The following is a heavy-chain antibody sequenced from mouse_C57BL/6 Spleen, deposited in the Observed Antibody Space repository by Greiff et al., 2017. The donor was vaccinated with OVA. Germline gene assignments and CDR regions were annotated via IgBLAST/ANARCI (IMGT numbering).Heavy chain of an antibody. V-gene: IGHV5-16*01. CDR2: INYDGSST. CDR1: GFTFSDYY. J-gene: IGHJ2*01. D-gene: IGHD1-1*02. CDR3: ARELWSHFDY. Sequence: EVKLVESEGGLVQPGSSMKLSCTASGFTFSDYYMAWVRQVPEKGLEWVANINYDGSSTYYLDSLKSRFIISRDNAKNILYLQMSSLKSEDTATYYCARELWSHFDYWGQGTTLTVSS.